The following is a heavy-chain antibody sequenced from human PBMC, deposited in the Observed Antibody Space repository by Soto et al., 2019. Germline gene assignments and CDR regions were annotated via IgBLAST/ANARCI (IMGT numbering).Heavy chain of an antibody. D-gene: IGHD2-2*01. Sequence: GESLKISCKGSGYSFTSYWIGWVRQMPGKGLEWMGIIYPGDSDTRYSPSFQGQVTISADKSISTAYLQWSSLKASDTAMYYCVRQRGGYWVSVSCSGGYLYGRDVWGQGTTVTVSS. CDR3: VRQRGGYWVSVSCSGGYLYGRDV. J-gene: IGHJ6*02. V-gene: IGHV5-51*01. CDR2: IYPGDSDT. CDR1: GYSFTSYW.